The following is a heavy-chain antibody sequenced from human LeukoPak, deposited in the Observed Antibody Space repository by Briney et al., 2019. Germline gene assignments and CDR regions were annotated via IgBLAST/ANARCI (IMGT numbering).Heavy chain of an antibody. V-gene: IGHV3-74*01. Sequence: GGSLRLSCTASGFSFSGHWMHWARQLPGKGLVWVSRISPTGSTTSYADSVKGRFTISRDNSKNTLYLQMNNLRAVDTAVYYCAKDSDCINGVCYFAFDIWGQGTMVTVSS. CDR1: GFSFSGHW. CDR2: ISPTGSTT. CDR3: AKDSDCINGVCYFAFDI. D-gene: IGHD2-8*01. J-gene: IGHJ3*02.